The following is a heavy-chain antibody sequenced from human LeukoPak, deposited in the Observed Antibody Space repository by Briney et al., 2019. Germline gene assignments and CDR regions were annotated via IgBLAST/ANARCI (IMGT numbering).Heavy chain of an antibody. D-gene: IGHD1-14*01. V-gene: IGHV4-34*01. CDR1: GGSFSGYY. CDR3: ARDRQNRGFDP. Sequence: SETLSLTCAVYGGSFSGYYWSWIRQPPGKGLEWIGEINHSGSTNYNPSLKSRVTISVDTSKNQLSLKLSSVTAADTAVYYCARDRQNRGFDPWGQGTLVTVSS. CDR2: INHSGST. J-gene: IGHJ5*02.